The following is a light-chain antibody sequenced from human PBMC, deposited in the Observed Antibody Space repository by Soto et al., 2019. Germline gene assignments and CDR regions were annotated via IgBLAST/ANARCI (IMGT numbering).Light chain of an antibody. J-gene: IGKJ4*01. CDR1: QTLSSSS. CDR2: GAS. Sequence: EIVLTQSPGTLSLSPGESGTLSCRAGQTLSSSSLAWYQQKPGQAPRLLIYGASNRASGIPDRFSGGGSGTDFTLTISRLEPEGFAVYYCHQYGSSPLTFGGGTKVEI. CDR3: HQYGSSPLT. V-gene: IGKV3-20*01.